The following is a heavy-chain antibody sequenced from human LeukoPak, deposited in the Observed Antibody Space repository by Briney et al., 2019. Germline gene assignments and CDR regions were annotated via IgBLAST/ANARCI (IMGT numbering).Heavy chain of an antibody. V-gene: IGHV1-18*01. CDR2: VSAYNGNT. Sequence: ASVKVSCKASGYTFTSYGISWVRQAPRPGLEWMGWVSAYNGNTNYAQKLQGRVTMTTDTSTSTAYMELRSLRSDDTAVYYCARLYYDILTGYYSYFDYWGQGTLVTVSS. J-gene: IGHJ4*02. D-gene: IGHD3-9*01. CDR1: GYTFTSYG. CDR3: ARLYYDILTGYYSYFDY.